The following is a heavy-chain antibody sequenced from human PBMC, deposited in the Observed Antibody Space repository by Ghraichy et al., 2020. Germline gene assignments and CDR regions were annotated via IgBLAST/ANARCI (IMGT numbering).Heavy chain of an antibody. D-gene: IGHD4-17*01. CDR3: ARSQDALTVTTGWYFDL. CDR1: GFTFSSYW. CDR2: IKQDGSEK. J-gene: IGHJ2*01. Sequence: GSLRLSCAASGFTFSSYWMSWVRQAPGKGLEWVVNIKQDGSEKYYVDYVKGRFTISRDNAKNSLYLQMNSLRAVDTAVYYCARSQDALTVTTGWYFDLWGRGTLVTVSS. V-gene: IGHV3-7*01.